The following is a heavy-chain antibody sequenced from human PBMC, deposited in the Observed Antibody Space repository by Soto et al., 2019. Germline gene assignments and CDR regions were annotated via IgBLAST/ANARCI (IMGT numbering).Heavy chain of an antibody. J-gene: IGHJ4*02. V-gene: IGHV2-26*01. D-gene: IGHD2-21*01. CDR2: IFSDDEK. CDR3: ARISEYCRGECSRVPDY. CDR1: GFSLSNARMG. Sequence: SGPTLVNPTETPTLTCTVSGFSLSNARMGVSWIRQPPGRALEWLAHIFSDDEKSYSTSLKSRLTISKDTSKSQVVVTMTNMDPVDTGTYYCARISEYCRGECSRVPDYWGQRTLVTVSS.